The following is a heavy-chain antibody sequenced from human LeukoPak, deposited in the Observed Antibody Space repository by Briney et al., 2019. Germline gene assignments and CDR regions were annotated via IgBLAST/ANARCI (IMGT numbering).Heavy chain of an antibody. CDR2: ISYDGSNK. CDR3: ARAGIAAAGTDY. CDR1: GFTFSSYA. J-gene: IGHJ4*02. Sequence: PGGSLRLSCAASGFTFSSYAMHWVRQAPGKGLEWVAVISYDGSNKYYAGSVKGRFTISRDNSKNTLYLQMNSLRAEDTAVYYCARAGIAAAGTDYWGQGTLVTVSS. V-gene: IGHV3-30-3*01. D-gene: IGHD6-13*01.